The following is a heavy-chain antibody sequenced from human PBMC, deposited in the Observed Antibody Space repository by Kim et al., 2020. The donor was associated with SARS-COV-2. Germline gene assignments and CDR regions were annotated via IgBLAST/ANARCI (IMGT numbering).Heavy chain of an antibody. J-gene: IGHJ4*02. V-gene: IGHV4-39*01. Sequence: SETLSLTCTVSGGSISSSSYYWGWIRQPPGKGLEWIGSIYYSGSTYYNPSLKSRVTISVDTSKNQFSLKLSSVTAADTAVYYCARQSVKWFGELPVWGQGSLGTVSS. CDR1: GGSISSSSYY. D-gene: IGHD3-10*01. CDR2: IYYSGST. CDR3: ARQSVKWFGELPV.